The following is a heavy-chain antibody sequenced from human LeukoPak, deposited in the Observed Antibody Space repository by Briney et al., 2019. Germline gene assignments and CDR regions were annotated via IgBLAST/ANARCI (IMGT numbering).Heavy chain of an antibody. D-gene: IGHD3-10*01. CDR1: GFTFSSYE. J-gene: IGHJ6*03. V-gene: IGHV3-7*01. CDR3: ARDGWHMDV. CDR2: IKQDGSEK. Sequence: GSLRLSCAASGFTFSSYEMSWVRQAPGKGLEWVANIKQDGSEKYYVDSVKGRFTISRDNAKNSLYLQMNSPRAEDTAVYYCARDGWHMDVWGKGTTVTVSS.